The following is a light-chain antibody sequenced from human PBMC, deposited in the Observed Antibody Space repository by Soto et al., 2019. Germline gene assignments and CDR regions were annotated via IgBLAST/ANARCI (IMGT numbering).Light chain of an antibody. J-gene: IGKJ4*01. Sequence: EFVFTQPPCTLSLSPGERATLSCRASHTVRNNYLAWYQQKPGQAPRLLIYDASSRATGIPDRFSGGGSGTDFTLTISRLEPEDFAVYYCQQFSSYPLTFGGGTKVDIK. CDR3: QQFSSYPLT. CDR2: DAS. V-gene: IGKV3-20*01. CDR1: HTVRNNY.